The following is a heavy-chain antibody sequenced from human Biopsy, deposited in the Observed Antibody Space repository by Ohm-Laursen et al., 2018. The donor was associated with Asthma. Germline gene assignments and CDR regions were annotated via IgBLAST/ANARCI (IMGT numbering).Heavy chain of an antibody. Sequence: SDTLSLTCTVSGASIKTDDHYWSWLRQPPGKGLEWFGFIRYSGSTSYNPSLKGGVTISVDTSKNQFSLKLSSVTAADTAVYYCARASVAASSNWFDPWGQGTLVTVSS. CDR2: IRYSGST. CDR1: GASIKTDDHY. J-gene: IGHJ5*02. V-gene: IGHV4-30-4*02. D-gene: IGHD6-19*01. CDR3: ARASVAASSNWFDP.